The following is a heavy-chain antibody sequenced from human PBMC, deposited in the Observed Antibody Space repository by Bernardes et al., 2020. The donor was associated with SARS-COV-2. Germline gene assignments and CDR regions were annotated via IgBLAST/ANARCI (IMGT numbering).Heavy chain of an antibody. CDR1: GYTVTSYD. J-gene: IGHJ3*02. Sequence: ASVKVSCKASGYTVTSYDINWVRQAPGQGLEWMGWMHPNGSYTDFAQKFQGRISMTMNTSTDTAYMELSNLSSDDAAVYFCARGGQYDNVWVNYRQLRAFDIWGQGTVVTVSS. D-gene: IGHD3-16*02. CDR2: MHPNGSYT. V-gene: IGHV1-8*01. CDR3: ARGGQYDNVWVNYRQLRAFDI.